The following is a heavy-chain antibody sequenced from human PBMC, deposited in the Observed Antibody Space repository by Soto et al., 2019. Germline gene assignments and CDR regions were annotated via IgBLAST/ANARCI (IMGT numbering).Heavy chain of an antibody. CDR1: VYRFTTYY. V-gene: IGHV1-46*01. CDR2: INPTGGST. Sequence: ASVTVSCETSVYRFTTYYIQWVRQAPGHGLEWMAIINPTGGSTNYAQKFRGRITLTMDTSTSTVYMELSSLRSEDTAVYYCARDLAAGDLWGQGTLVTVS. D-gene: IGHD2-21*01. CDR3: ARDLAAGDL. J-gene: IGHJ4*02.